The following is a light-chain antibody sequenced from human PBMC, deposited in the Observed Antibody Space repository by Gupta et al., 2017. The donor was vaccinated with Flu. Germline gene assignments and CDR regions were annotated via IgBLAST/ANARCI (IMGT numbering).Light chain of an antibody. Sequence: QSALTQPRSVSGSPGQSVTIPCTGTSSDVGGYNYVSWYQQHPGSAPKLIIYDVTQRPSGVPGRFSGSKSGNTASLTISGLQAEDEADYHCCSYAGTYIAVGGGTKLTVL. V-gene: IGLV2-11*01. CDR1: SSDVGGYNY. CDR3: CSYAGTYIA. J-gene: IGLJ2*01. CDR2: DVT.